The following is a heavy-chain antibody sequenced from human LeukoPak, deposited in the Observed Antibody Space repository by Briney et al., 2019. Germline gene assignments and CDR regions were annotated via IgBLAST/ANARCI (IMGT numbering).Heavy chain of an antibody. D-gene: IGHD3-3*01. CDR3: AKDPYYDFWSGYYFVPSPVDY. J-gene: IGHJ4*02. Sequence: GGSLRLSCATSGFTFSIYAMTWVRQAPGKGLEWVSAISGSGGSTYYADSVKGRFTISRDNSKNTLYLQMNSLRAEDTAVYYCAKDPYYDFWSGYYFVPSPVDYWGQGTLVTVSS. V-gene: IGHV3-23*01. CDR2: ISGSGGST. CDR1: GFTFSIYA.